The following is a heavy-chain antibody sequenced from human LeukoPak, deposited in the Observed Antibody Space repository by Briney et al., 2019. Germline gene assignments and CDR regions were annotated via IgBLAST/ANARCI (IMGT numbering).Heavy chain of an antibody. CDR3: VREIRAISVTTD. Sequence: ASVKVSCKASGYTFTDYYIQWVRQAPGQGLEWMGWINPHTGGTNYAQKFQGRVTMTRDTSISIAYMELSRLRSDDTAVYYCVREIRAISVTTDWGQGTLLTVSS. CDR2: INPHTGGT. D-gene: IGHD4-17*01. CDR1: GYTFTDYY. J-gene: IGHJ4*02. V-gene: IGHV1-2*02.